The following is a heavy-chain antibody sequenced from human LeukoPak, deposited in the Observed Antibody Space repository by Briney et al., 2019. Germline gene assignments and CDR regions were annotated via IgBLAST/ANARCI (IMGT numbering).Heavy chain of an antibody. CDR1: GFTFSSYA. Sequence: PGGSLRLSCAASGFTFSSYAMHWVRQAPGKGLEWVAVISYDGSNKYYADSVKGRFTISRDNSKNTLYLQMNSLRAEDTAVYYCAKGSYGSGSYFLDYWGQGTLVTVSS. CDR2: ISYDGSNK. D-gene: IGHD3-10*01. V-gene: IGHV3-30*04. J-gene: IGHJ4*02. CDR3: AKGSYGSGSYFLDY.